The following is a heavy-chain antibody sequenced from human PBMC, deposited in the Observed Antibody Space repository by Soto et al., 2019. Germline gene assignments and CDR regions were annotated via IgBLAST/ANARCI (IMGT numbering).Heavy chain of an antibody. J-gene: IGHJ6*02. CDR2: IIPILRTT. V-gene: IGHV1-69*06. Sequence: SVKVSCKASGGTFSSYAASWVRQAPGQGLEWMGGIIPILRTTNYAQKFQGRVTIIADKSTSTSYMELSSLRFEDTSVYYCARDLGLHPPDYSYGMDVWGQGTTDTVSS. CDR3: ARDLGLHPPDYSYGMDV. CDR1: GGTFSSYA. D-gene: IGHD5-12*01.